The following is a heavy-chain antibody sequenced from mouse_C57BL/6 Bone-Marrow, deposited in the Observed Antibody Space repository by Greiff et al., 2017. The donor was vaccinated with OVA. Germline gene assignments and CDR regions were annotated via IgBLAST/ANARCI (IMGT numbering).Heavy chain of an antibody. Sequence: EVQLQQSGPELVKPGASVKIPCKASGYTFTDYNMDWVKQSHGKSLEWIGDINPNNGGTIYNQKFKGKATLTVDKSSSTAYMELRSLTSEDTAVYYCARLRPYWYFDVWGTGTTVTVSS. CDR2: INPNNGGT. CDR3: ARLRPYWYFDV. CDR1: GYTFTDYN. V-gene: IGHV1-18*01. J-gene: IGHJ1*03. D-gene: IGHD1-2*01.